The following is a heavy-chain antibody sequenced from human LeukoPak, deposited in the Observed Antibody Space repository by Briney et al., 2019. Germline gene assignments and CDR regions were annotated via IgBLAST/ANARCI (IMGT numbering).Heavy chain of an antibody. J-gene: IGHJ4*02. Sequence: ASVKVSCKASGYTFTSYGISWVRQAPGQGLEWMGWISAYNGNTNYAQKLQGRVTMTTDTSTSTAYMELRSLRSDDTAVYYCAREPYYDSSGYYGDYWGQGTLVTVSS. CDR1: GYTFTSYG. CDR3: AREPYYDSSGYYGDY. V-gene: IGHV1-18*01. CDR2: ISAYNGNT. D-gene: IGHD3-22*01.